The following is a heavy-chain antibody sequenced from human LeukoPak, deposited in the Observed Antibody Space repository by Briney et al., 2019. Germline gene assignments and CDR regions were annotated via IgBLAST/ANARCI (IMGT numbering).Heavy chain of an antibody. V-gene: IGHV3-30-3*01. Sequence: GGSLRLSCAASGFTFSSYAMHWVRQAPGKGLEWVAVTSYDGSNKYYADSVKGRFTISRDNSKNTLYLQMDSLRAEDTAVYYCASLIVVVPAATDYWGQGTLVTVSS. CDR1: GFTFSSYA. CDR3: ASLIVVVPAATDY. CDR2: TSYDGSNK. D-gene: IGHD2-2*01. J-gene: IGHJ4*02.